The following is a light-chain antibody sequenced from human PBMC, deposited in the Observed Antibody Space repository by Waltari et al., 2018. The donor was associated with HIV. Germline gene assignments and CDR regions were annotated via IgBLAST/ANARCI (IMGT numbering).Light chain of an antibody. CDR1: SSDVGYYNY. J-gene: IGLJ2*01. V-gene: IGLV2-23*02. CDR3: CSYAGGSTSL. Sequence: QSALTQPASVSGSPGQSITISCTGTSSDVGYYNYVSWYQQHPGKAPKLMIYDVSKRPSGVSNRFSGSKSGNTASLTISGLQAEDEADYYCCSYAGGSTSLFGGGTKLTVL. CDR2: DVS.